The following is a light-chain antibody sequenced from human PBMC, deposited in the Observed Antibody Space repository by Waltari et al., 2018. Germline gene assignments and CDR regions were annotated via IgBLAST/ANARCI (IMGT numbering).Light chain of an antibody. CDR2: AAS. CDR1: QRVDIY. CDR3: QQSYSTPLT. J-gene: IGKJ4*01. Sequence: DIQMTQSPGSLSASVGDRVTITCRASQRVDIYVNWYQQKPGKAPKLLIYAASSLQSGAPSRFSGSGSGTDFTLTISSLQREDFATFYCQQSYSTPLTFGGGTKVDIK. V-gene: IGKV1-39*01.